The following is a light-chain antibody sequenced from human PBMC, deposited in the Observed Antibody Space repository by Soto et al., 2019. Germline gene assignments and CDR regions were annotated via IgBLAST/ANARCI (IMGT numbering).Light chain of an antibody. J-gene: IGLJ1*01. CDR2: EVS. V-gene: IGLV2-8*01. CDR1: SGDVGGYNY. Sequence: QSVLTQPPSASGSPGQSVTISCTGTSGDVGGYNYVSWYQQHPGKAPKLMIYEVSKRPSGVPDRFSGSKSGNTASLTVSGLQAEDEADYYCSSYAGSNNLVFXTGTKLTVL. CDR3: SSYAGSNNLV.